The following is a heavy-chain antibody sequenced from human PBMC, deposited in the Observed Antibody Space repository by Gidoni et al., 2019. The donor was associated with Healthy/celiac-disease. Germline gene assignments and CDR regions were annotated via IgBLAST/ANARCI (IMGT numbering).Heavy chain of an antibody. CDR3: ARDSLDYYDSSGHRN. Sequence: QVQLQESGPGLVKPSQTLSLTCTGSGGSISSGSYYWSWIRQPAGKGLDWIGRIYTSGSTNYNPSLKSRVTISVDTSKNQFSLKLSSVTAADTAVYYCARDSLDYYDSSGHRNWGQGTLVTVSS. J-gene: IGHJ4*02. V-gene: IGHV4-61*02. CDR1: GGSISSGSYY. CDR2: IYTSGST. D-gene: IGHD3-22*01.